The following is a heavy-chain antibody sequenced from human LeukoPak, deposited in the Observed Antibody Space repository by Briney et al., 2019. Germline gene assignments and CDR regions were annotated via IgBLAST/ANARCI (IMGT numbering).Heavy chain of an antibody. CDR3: AKDRQLVHGGYGMDV. V-gene: IGHV3-30*18. CDR2: ISYDGSNK. Sequence: GGSLRLSCAASGFTFSSYGMHWVRQAPGKGLEWVAVISYDGSNKYYADSVKGRFTISRDNSKNTLYLQMNSLRAEDTAVYYCAKDRQLVHGGYGMDVWGQGTTVTVSS. CDR1: GFTFSSYG. D-gene: IGHD6-13*01. J-gene: IGHJ6*02.